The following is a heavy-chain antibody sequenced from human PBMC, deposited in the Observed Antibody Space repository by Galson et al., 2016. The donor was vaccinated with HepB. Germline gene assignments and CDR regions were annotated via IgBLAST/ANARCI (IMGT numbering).Heavy chain of an antibody. CDR1: GFSFSSHW. CDR2: IYDDGSRT. Sequence: SLRLSCAASGFSFSSHWMHWVRQAPGRGLVWVSRIYDDGSRTNYADSVKGRFTISRDNAKNTVYLQVSSLRAEDTAVYYCARGHSSGYYLDVWGQGTTVTVSS. CDR3: ARGHSSGYYLDV. J-gene: IGHJ6*02. D-gene: IGHD3-22*01. V-gene: IGHV3-74*01.